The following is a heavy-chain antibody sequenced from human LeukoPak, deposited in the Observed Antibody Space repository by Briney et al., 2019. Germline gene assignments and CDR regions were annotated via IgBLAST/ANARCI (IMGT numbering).Heavy chain of an antibody. CDR1: GGSISSGGYY. J-gene: IGHJ4*02. Sequence: SQTLSLTCTVSGGSISSGGYYWSWIRQHPGKGLEWIGYIYYSGSTYYNPSLKSRVTISVDRSKNQFSLKLSSVTAADTAVYYCARERAYSGYVYFDYWGQGTLVTVSS. CDR2: IYYSGST. V-gene: IGHV4-31*03. D-gene: IGHD5-12*01. CDR3: ARERAYSGYVYFDY.